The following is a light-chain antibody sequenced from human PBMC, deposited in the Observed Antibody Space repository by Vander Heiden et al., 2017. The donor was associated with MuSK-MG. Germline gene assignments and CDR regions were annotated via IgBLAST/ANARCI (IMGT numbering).Light chain of an antibody. CDR3: QQTYSIPWT. CDR2: GAS. Sequence: DIQMTQSPSSLSASVGDGVTIPCRASQSINSHLNWYQQKPGKAPKLLIYGASRLQSGVPSRFSSSGSETDFTLTISSLQSEDSATYYCQQTYSIPWTFGQGTKVEIK. J-gene: IGKJ1*01. CDR1: QSINSH. V-gene: IGKV1-39*01.